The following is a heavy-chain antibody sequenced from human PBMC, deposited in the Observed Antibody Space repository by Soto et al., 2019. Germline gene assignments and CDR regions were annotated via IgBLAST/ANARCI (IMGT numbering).Heavy chain of an antibody. CDR3: SRDFLSSKLALSYFDF. J-gene: IGHJ4*02. CDR2: INPSGGSA. D-gene: IGHD2-2*01. CDR1: GYSFISHY. V-gene: IGHV1-46*01. Sequence: QVQLVQSGAEVTRPGASVKVSCKASGYSFISHYIHWVRQAPGQGLEWMGFINPSGGSATLAQKFQGTVTRTRDTSTSTVYMELTILRSEDSAGDYCSRDFLSSKLALSYFDFWGQGTLVTVSS.